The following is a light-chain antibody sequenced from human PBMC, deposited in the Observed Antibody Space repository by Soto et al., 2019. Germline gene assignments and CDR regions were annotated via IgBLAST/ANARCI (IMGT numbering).Light chain of an antibody. J-gene: IGKJ1*01. Sequence: DIQMTQSPSSLSASVGDRVTVTCRASQGIGTYLVWYQQKSGKAPTVLIYASSTLQTGVPSRCSGSGSGTDFSLTSSSLHPEDVATYYCQQVDSYPHTFGQGTKVDIK. V-gene: IGKV1-9*01. CDR3: QQVDSYPHT. CDR1: QGIGTY. CDR2: ASS.